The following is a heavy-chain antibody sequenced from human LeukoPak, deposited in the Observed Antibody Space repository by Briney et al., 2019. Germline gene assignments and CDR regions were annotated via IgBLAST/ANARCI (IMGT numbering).Heavy chain of an antibody. CDR2: IYYSGST. D-gene: IGHD5-24*01. CDR3: ARAPTNYYYYYMDV. V-gene: IGHV4-30-4*01. CDR1: GGSISSGDYY. Sequence: PSQTLSLTCTVSGGSISSGDYYWSWIRQPPGKGLEWIGYIYYSGSTYYNPSLKSRVTISVDTSKNQFSLKLSSVTAADTAVYYCARAPTNYYYYYMDVWGKGTTVTVSS. J-gene: IGHJ6*03.